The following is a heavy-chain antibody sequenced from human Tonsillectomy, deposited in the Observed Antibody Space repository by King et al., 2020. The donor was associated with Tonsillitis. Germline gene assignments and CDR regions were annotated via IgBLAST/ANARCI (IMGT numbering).Heavy chain of an antibody. Sequence: QLQESGPGLVKPSETLSLTCTVSGGSISSSSYYWGWIRQPPGKGLESIGSIYYSGSTYYNPSLKSRVTISVDTSKNQFSLKLSSVTAADTAVYYCVRAPDTAMVTVAFDIWGQGTMVTVSS. CDR3: VRAPDTAMVTVAFDI. V-gene: IGHV4-39*01. CDR1: GGSISSSSYY. J-gene: IGHJ3*02. CDR2: IYYSGST. D-gene: IGHD5-18*01.